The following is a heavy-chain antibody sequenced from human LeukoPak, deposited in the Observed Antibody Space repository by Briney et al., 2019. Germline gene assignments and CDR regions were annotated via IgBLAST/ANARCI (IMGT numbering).Heavy chain of an antibody. V-gene: IGHV4-4*02. CDR2: SYHSGGT. CDR3: ARDSGTSCYDH. J-gene: IGHJ4*02. Sequence: SGTLSLTCAVSVGSLSSSNWCSWVRQPPGKGEERSGESYHSGGTNYNPSLKSRVTISVDKSKNQFSLKLSAVTAADTAVNSCARDSGTSCYDHWGQGTLVTVSS. D-gene: IGHD2-2*01. CDR1: VGSLSSSNW.